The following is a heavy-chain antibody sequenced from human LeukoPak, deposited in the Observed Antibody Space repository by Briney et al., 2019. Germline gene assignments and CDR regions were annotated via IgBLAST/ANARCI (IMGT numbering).Heavy chain of an antibody. D-gene: IGHD1-26*01. Sequence: SVKVSCKASGGTFSSYAISWVRQAPGQGLEWMGGITPIFGTANYAQKFQGRVTITADKSTSTAYMELSSLRSEDTAVYYCASDLVGATTDYQHWGQGTLVTVSS. V-gene: IGHV1-69*06. CDR2: ITPIFGTA. CDR3: ASDLVGATTDYQH. CDR1: GGTFSSYA. J-gene: IGHJ1*01.